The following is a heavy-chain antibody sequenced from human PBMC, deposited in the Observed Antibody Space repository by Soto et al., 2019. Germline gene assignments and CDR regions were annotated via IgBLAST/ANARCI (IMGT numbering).Heavy chain of an antibody. V-gene: IGHV6-1*01. CDR2: TYYRSKWYN. CDR3: ARNPFRLENGYKSQYXFDD. D-gene: IGHD5-12*01. Sequence: PSQTLSLTCAISGGSVSSNSAAWNWIRQSPSRGLEWLGRTYYRSKWYNDFALSVKSRIAINADTSKNQFSLQLNSVTPEDTAVYYCARNPFRLENGYKSQYXFDDWRLGSLVTVSS. CDR1: GGSVSSNSAA. J-gene: IGHJ4*02.